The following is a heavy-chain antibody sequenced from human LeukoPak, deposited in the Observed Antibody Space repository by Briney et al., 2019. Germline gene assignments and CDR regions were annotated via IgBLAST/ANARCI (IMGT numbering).Heavy chain of an antibody. V-gene: IGHV3-15*01. CDR1: GFTFSNAW. CDR2: IKSKTDGGTT. Sequence: GGSLRLSCAASGFTFSNAWMSWVRQVPGKGLEWVGRIKSKTDGGTTDYAAPVKGRFTISRDNSKNTLYLQMSSLRAEDTAVYYCAKPLGYCSSTSCHIYDYWGQGTLVTVSS. J-gene: IGHJ4*02. D-gene: IGHD2-2*02. CDR3: AKPLGYCSSTSCHIYDY.